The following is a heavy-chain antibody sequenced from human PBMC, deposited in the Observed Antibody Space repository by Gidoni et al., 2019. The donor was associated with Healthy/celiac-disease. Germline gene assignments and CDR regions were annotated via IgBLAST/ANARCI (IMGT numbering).Heavy chain of an antibody. V-gene: IGHV5-51*01. Sequence: EVQLVQSGAEGKKPGESLKMSGKGSGYSFTSYWIGWVRQMPGKGLEWMGIIYPGDSDTRYSPSFQGQVTISADKSISTAYLQWSSLKASDTAMYYCARQGSSGTGFYWYFDLWGRGTLVTVSS. J-gene: IGHJ2*01. CDR1: GYSFTSYW. D-gene: IGHD6-19*01. CDR2: IYPGDSDT. CDR3: ARQGSSGTGFYWYFDL.